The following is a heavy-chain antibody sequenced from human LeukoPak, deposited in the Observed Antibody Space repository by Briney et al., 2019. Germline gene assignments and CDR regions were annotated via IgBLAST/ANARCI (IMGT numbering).Heavy chain of an antibody. J-gene: IGHJ4*02. Sequence: PSETLSLTCTVSGGSIISYYWSWVRQAPGKGLEWVSAISGSGGSTYYADSVKGRFTISRDNSKNTLYLQMNSLRAEDTAVYYCAKDRVTMVRGFHGYWGQGTLVTVSP. V-gene: IGHV3-23*01. D-gene: IGHD3-10*01. CDR3: AKDRVTMVRGFHGY. CDR2: ISGSGGST. CDR1: GGSIISYY.